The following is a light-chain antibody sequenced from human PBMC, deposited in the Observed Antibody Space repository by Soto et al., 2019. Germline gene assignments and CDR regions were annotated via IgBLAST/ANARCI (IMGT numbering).Light chain of an antibody. CDR2: SNN. J-gene: IGLJ2*01. CDR1: SSNIGGNI. CDR3: TAWDDSLNGQV. Sequence: QAVVTQPPSASGTPGQRVIISCSGSSSNIGGNIVNWYQQLPGTAPKLLIYSNNQRPSGVPDRFSGSKSGTSASLAISGLQSEDEADYYCTAWDDSLNGQVFGGGTKVTVL. V-gene: IGLV1-44*01.